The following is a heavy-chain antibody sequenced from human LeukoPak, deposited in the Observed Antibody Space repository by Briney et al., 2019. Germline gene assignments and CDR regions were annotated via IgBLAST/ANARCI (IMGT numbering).Heavy chain of an antibody. CDR2: ISWNSDSI. CDR1: GFTFGDYA. Sequence: GRSLRLSCAASGFTFGDYAMHWVRQAPGKGLEWVSGISWNSDSIGYADSVKGRFTISRDNAKNSLYLQMNSLRAEDTALYYCAKRGGTPYSGYDWGSFDYWGQGTLVTVSS. CDR3: AKRGGTPYSGYDWGSFDY. D-gene: IGHD5-12*01. J-gene: IGHJ4*02. V-gene: IGHV3-9*01.